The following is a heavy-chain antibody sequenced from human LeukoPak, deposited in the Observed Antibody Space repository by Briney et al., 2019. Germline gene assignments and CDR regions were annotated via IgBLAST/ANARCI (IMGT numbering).Heavy chain of an antibody. CDR3: ARREWELLGTFDI. D-gene: IGHD1-26*01. J-gene: IGHJ3*02. CDR1: GGSISSSSYY. V-gene: IGHV4-39*01. CDR2: SYYSGST. Sequence: SEILSLTCTVSGGSISSSSYYWGWIRQPPGKGLEWIGSSYYSGSTYYNPSLKSRVTISVDTSKNQFSRKRSSVTAADTAVYYWARREWELLGTFDIWGQETMVTVSS.